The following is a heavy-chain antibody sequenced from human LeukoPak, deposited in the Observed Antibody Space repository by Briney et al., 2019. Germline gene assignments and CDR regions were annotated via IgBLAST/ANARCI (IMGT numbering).Heavy chain of an antibody. D-gene: IGHD3-22*01. V-gene: IGHV1-18*01. J-gene: IGHJ4*02. CDR2: ISAYNGNS. CDR3: ARASMIVVAPPFD. Sequence: ASVKVSCKASGYIFSNYGISWVRQAPGQGLEWMAWISAYNGNSNYAQKFQGRVTITADKSTSTAYMELSSLRSEDTAVYYCARASMIVVAPPFDWGQGTLVTVSS. CDR1: GYIFSNYG.